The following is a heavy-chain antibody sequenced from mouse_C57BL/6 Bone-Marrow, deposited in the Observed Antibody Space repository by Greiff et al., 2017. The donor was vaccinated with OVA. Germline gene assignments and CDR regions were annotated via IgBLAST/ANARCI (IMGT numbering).Heavy chain of an antibody. D-gene: IGHD3-3*01. J-gene: IGHJ4*01. CDR3: ARWGGRGYAMDY. V-gene: IGHV1-19*01. CDR2: INPYNGGT. Sequence: VQLQQSGPVLVKPGASVKMSCKASGYTFTDYYMNWVKQSHGKSLEWIGVINPYNGGTSYNQKFKGKATLTVDKSSSTAYMELNSLTSEDSAVYYCARWGGRGYAMDYWGQGTSATVSS. CDR1: GYTFTDYY.